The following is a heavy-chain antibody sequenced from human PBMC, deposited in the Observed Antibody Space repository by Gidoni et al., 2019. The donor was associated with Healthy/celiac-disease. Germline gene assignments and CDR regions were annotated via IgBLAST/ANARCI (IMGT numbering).Heavy chain of an antibody. Sequence: QVQLVQSGAEVKKPGSSVKVCCKASGGTFSSYAISWVRQAPGQGLEWMGGIIPIFGTANYAQKFQGRVTITADKSTSTAYMELSSLRSEDTAVYYCAREPEDYYDSSGPLRVWGQGTLVTVSS. CDR2: IIPIFGTA. D-gene: IGHD3-22*01. CDR3: AREPEDYYDSSGPLRV. V-gene: IGHV1-69*06. CDR1: GGTFSSYA. J-gene: IGHJ4*02.